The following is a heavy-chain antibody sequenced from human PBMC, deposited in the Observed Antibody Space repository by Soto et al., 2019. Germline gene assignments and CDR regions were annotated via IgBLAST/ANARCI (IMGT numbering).Heavy chain of an antibody. CDR3: VRQGIGPLHGLVDV. CDR1: SDPTSTLI. J-gene: IGHJ6*02. V-gene: IGHV4-59*08. Sequence: HVQLQESGPGMVKPSETLSLTCTVSSDPTSTLIWCCIRQTPGKVLESIGYIYETGSTSYNPSLNSRVTISLDRSTKQLSLKLRAATAADTAMYHCVRQGIGPLHGLVDVWGRGTTVTVSS. D-gene: IGHD3-10*01. CDR2: IYETGST.